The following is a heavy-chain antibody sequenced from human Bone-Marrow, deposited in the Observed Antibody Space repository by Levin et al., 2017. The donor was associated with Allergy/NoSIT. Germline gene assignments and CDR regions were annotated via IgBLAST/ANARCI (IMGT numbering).Heavy chain of an antibody. CDR1: GLTFSSYA. J-gene: IGHJ5*02. CDR2: ISGSGGST. Sequence: GGSLRLSCAASGLTFSSYAMSWVRQAPGTGLEWVSAISGSGGSTYYADSVKGRFTISRDNSKNTLYLQMNSLRAEDTAVYYCAKEGSGIIDREESWFDPWGQGTLVTVSS. D-gene: IGHD3-10*01. CDR3: AKEGSGIIDREESWFDP. V-gene: IGHV3-23*01.